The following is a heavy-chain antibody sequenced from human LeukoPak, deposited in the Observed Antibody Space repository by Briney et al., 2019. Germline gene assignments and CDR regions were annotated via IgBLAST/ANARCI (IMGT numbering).Heavy chain of an antibody. CDR2: ISSASDYI. CDR3: AREGSSSWDDAFDT. J-gene: IGHJ3*02. Sequence: GGSLRLSCAASGFTFSSYGMNWVRQAPGKGLEWVSTISSASDYISYADSVKGRFTISRDNAKNSLYMQMNSLRAEDTAVYYCAREGSSSWDDAFDTWGQGTTVTVSS. CDR1: GFTFSSYG. V-gene: IGHV3-21*01. D-gene: IGHD6-13*01.